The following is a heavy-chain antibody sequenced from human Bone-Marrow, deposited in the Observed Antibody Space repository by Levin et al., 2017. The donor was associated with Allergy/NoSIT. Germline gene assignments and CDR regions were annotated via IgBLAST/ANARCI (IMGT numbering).Heavy chain of an antibody. J-gene: IGHJ4*02. CDR2: ISWNGDVM. V-gene: IGHV3-9*01. CDR1: GFRLDDYA. Sequence: GGSLRLSCAVSGFRLDDYAMHWVRQAPGKGLEWVSGISWNGDVMGYVDSVKGRFTISSDNAKKSLYLQMNSLSPEDTAFYYCARARSINSWYSLFDSWGQGTLVTVSS. CDR3: ARARSINSWYSLFDS. D-gene: IGHD6-13*01.